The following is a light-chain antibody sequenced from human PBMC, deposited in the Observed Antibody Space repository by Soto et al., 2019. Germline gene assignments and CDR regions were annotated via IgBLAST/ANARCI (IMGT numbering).Light chain of an antibody. CDR1: NIGGKS. CDR2: DDR. Sequence: SCELTQPPSVSLAPGQTASITCGGNNIGGKSVHWYQQKPGQAPVLVVYDDRDRPSGIPERFSGSNSGNTATLTISRVEAGDEADYHCKVWDYIRDHYVFGTGTKVTVL. J-gene: IGLJ1*01. CDR3: KVWDYIRDHYV. V-gene: IGLV3-21*02.